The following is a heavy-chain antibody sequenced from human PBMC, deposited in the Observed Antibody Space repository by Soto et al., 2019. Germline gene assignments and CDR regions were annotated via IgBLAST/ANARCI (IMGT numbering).Heavy chain of an antibody. CDR2: IKTNIDGGRI. V-gene: IGHV3-15*01. Sequence: EVQLVESGGGLVKPGGSLRLSCEGSGFTFSNGWMTWVRQAQGKGLEWVGRIKTNIDGGRIDYAAPVKGRFTISRDDSKNTLYLQMNSLKTEDTAVYYCTTNSVTNFYYYGMEVWGLGTTVTVSS. CDR1: GFTFSNGW. J-gene: IGHJ6*02. CDR3: TTNSVTNFYYYGMEV.